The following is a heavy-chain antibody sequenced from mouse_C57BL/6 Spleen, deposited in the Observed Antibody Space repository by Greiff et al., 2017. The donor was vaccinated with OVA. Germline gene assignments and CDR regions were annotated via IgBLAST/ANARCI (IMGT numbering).Heavy chain of an antibody. Sequence: VQLLQPGAELVKPGASVKMSCKASGFTFTSYWITWVKQRPGQGLEWIGDIYPGSGSTNYTEKFKSKATLTVDTSSSTAYMQLSSLTSEDSAVYNCARQDYGDYWGQGTTLTVSS. V-gene: IGHV1-55*01. CDR2: IYPGSGST. D-gene: IGHD2-4*01. J-gene: IGHJ2*01. CDR1: GFTFTSYW. CDR3: ARQDYGDY.